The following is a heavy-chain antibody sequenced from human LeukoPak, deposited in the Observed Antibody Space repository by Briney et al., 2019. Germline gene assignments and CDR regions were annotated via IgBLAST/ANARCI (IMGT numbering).Heavy chain of an antibody. CDR3: ARGVEGELREYYFDY. CDR2: ISSSGSTI. Sequence: GGSLRLSCAASGFTFSSYEMNWVRQAPGKGLEWVSYISSSGSTIYYADSVKGRFTISRDNAKNSLYLQMNSLRAEDTAVYYCARGVEGELREYYFDYWGQGTLVTVPS. CDR1: GFTFSSYE. V-gene: IGHV3-48*03. J-gene: IGHJ4*02. D-gene: IGHD1-26*01.